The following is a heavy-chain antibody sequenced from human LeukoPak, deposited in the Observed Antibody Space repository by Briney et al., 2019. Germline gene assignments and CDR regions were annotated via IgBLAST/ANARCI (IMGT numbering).Heavy chain of an antibody. CDR1: GFTFSNHW. J-gene: IGHJ4*01. CDR2: IDGGGSST. D-gene: IGHD3-22*01. Sequence: GGSLRLSWAASGFTFSNHWMHWVRQVPGKGLVWVSRIDGGGSSTSYADSVKGRSSISRDNGKSTLYLQMNSLRVEDTAVYYCARGPGSSGGAYVGDYWGHGTLATVSS. V-gene: IGHV3-74*01. CDR3: ARGPGSSGGAYVGDY.